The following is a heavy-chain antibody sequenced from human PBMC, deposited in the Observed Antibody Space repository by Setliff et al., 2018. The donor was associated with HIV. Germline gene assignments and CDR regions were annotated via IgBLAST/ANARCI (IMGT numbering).Heavy chain of an antibody. CDR1: GFSISSRSY. CDR2: IYHTGST. D-gene: IGHD6-19*01. Sequence: PSETLSLTCDVSGFSISSRSYWGWIRQSPGTGLEWNGNIYHTGSTNCNPSLKSRVTMSVDTSRNHFSLKLTSVTAADTALYYCARHEGGAVAGTWYYFDYWGHGTLVTVSS. J-gene: IGHJ4*01. V-gene: IGHV4-38-2*01. CDR3: ARHEGGAVAGTWYYFDY.